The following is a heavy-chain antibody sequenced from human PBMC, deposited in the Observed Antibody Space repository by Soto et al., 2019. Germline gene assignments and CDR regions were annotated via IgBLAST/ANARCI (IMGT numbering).Heavy chain of an antibody. Sequence: GGSLRLSCAASGFTFNTFAMTWVRQAPGKGLEWVSSIGGGDDDRFYADSVKGRFTISRDNSKHMVYLQMNSLRAEDTAVYYCAHTQGIVLVPAAIWYWGQGTLVTVSS. CDR1: GFTFNTFA. D-gene: IGHD2-2*02. CDR2: IGGGDDDR. J-gene: IGHJ4*02. CDR3: AHTQGIVLVPAAIWY. V-gene: IGHV3-23*01.